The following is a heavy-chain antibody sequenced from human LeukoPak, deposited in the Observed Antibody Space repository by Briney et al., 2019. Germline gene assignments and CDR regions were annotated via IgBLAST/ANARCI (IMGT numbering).Heavy chain of an antibody. CDR2: IYYSGST. CDR1: GGSISSYY. J-gene: IGHJ4*02. Sequence: PSETLSLTCTVSGGSISSYYWSLIRQPPGKGLEWIGCIYYSGSTNYNPSLKSRVTISVDRSKNQFSLKLSSVTAADTAAYYCARDRPSSGQDYWGQGTLVTVSS. D-gene: IGHD6-19*01. CDR3: ARDRPSSGQDY. V-gene: IGHV4-59*01.